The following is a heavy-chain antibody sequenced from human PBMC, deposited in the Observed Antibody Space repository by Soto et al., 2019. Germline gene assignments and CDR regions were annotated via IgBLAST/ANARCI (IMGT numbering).Heavy chain of an antibody. V-gene: IGHV1-46*01. D-gene: IGHD4-4*01. CDR3: ARDQWDDYSSGGYYYGMDV. J-gene: IGHJ6*02. CDR2: INPSGGST. Sequence: QVQLVQSGAEVKKPGASVKVSCKASGYTFTSYYMHWVQQAPGQGLEWMGIINPSGGSTSYAQKFQGRVTMTRDTSTSTVYMELSSLRSEDTAVYYCARDQWDDYSSGGYYYGMDVWGQGTTVTVSS. CDR1: GYTFTSYY.